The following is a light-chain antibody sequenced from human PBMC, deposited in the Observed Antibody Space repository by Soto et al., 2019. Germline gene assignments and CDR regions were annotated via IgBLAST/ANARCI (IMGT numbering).Light chain of an antibody. CDR3: QQRSNWPRT. Sequence: EVVLTQSPATLSVSPGESATLSCRASQSVSSKLAWYQQKPGQAPRLLIYDASNRATGIPARFSGSGSGTDFTLTISSLEPEDFAVYYCQQRSNWPRTFGQGTKVDIK. CDR2: DAS. V-gene: IGKV3-11*01. J-gene: IGKJ1*01. CDR1: QSVSSK.